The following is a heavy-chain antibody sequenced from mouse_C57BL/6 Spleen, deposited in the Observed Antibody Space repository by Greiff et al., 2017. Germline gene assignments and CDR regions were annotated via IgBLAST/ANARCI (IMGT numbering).Heavy chain of an antibody. Sequence: QVQLKESGPELVKPGASVKLSCKASGYTFTSYDINWVKQRPGQGLEWIGWIYPRDGSTKYNEKFKGKATLTVDTSSSTAYMELHSLTSEDSAVYFCARGGVVAHWYFDVWGTGTTVTVSS. CDR1: GYTFTSYD. CDR3: ARGGVVAHWYFDV. V-gene: IGHV1-85*01. D-gene: IGHD1-1*01. J-gene: IGHJ1*03. CDR2: IYPRDGST.